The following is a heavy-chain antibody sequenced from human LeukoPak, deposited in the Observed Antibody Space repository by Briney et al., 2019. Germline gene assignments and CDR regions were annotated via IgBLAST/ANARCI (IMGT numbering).Heavy chain of an antibody. CDR1: GGSISSYY. Sequence: SETLSLTCTVSGGSISSYYWSWIRQPPGKGLEWIGYMYYSGSTDYNPSLKSRVTISVDTSKNQFSLKLSSVTAADTAVYYCARAGSGYSFDYWGQGTLVTVSS. D-gene: IGHD3-22*01. V-gene: IGHV4-59*01. J-gene: IGHJ4*02. CDR3: ARAGSGYSFDY. CDR2: MYYSGST.